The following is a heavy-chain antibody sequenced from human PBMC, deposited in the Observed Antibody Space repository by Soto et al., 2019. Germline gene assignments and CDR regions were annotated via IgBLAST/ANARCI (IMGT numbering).Heavy chain of an antibody. CDR3: ARGRGVVPAAMLYYYYGMDV. CDR1: GGTFSSYA. V-gene: IGHV1-18*01. CDR2: ISAYNGNT. D-gene: IGHD2-2*01. Sequence: ASVKVSCKASGGTFSSYAISWVRQAPGQGLEWMGWISAYNGNTNYAQKLQGRVTMTTDTSTSTAYMELRSLRSDDTAVYYCARGRGVVPAAMLYYYYGMDVWGQGTTVTVSS. J-gene: IGHJ6*02.